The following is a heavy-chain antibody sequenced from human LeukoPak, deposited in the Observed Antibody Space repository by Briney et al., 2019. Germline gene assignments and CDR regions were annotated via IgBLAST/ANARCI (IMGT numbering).Heavy chain of an antibody. Sequence: GGSLRLSCAASGFTFSSYAMHWVRQAPGKGLEWVAVISYDGSNKYYADSVKGRFTISRDNSKNTLYLQMNSLRAEDTAVYYCARQAGMWKYSSSYFDYWGQGTLVTVSS. CDR3: ARQAGMWKYSSSYFDY. D-gene: IGHD6-13*01. V-gene: IGHV3-30-3*01. CDR1: GFTFSSYA. CDR2: ISYDGSNK. J-gene: IGHJ4*02.